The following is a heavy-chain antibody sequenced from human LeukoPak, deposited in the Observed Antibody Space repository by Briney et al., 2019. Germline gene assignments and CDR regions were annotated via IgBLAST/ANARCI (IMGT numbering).Heavy chain of an antibody. Sequence: GGSLRLSCAASGFTVSSNYMGWVRQAPGKGLEWVSVIYSGGSTYYADSVKGRFTISRDNSKNTLYLQMNSLRAEDTAVYYCARDVTSGGGFDYWGQGTLVTVSS. D-gene: IGHD6-19*01. J-gene: IGHJ4*02. CDR3: ARDVTSGGGFDY. CDR2: IYSGGST. V-gene: IGHV3-66*01. CDR1: GFTVSSNY.